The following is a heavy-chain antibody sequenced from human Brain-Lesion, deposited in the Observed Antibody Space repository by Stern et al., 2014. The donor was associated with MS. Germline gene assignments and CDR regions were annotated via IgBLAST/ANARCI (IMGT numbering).Heavy chain of an antibody. Sequence: VQLVESGSGQAKPSQTLSLTCAVSGGSISSGGSSWNWIRQPPGKGLEWIGFIYHSGSTYYNPSLKGRVFIPVDTSKNQFALNLRSVTAADTAVYYCARGGVIYTQDRNGFDVWGQGTMVTVSS. CDR3: ARGGVIYTQDRNGFDV. D-gene: IGHD2-21*01. V-gene: IGHV4-30-2*01. J-gene: IGHJ3*01. CDR1: GGSISSGGSS. CDR2: IYHSGST.